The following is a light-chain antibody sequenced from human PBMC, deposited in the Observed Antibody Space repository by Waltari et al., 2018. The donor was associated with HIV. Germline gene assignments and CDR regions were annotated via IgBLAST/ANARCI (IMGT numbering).Light chain of an antibody. CDR2: DAS. V-gene: IGKV1-39*01. J-gene: IGKJ5*01. CDR1: RSIVTY. CDR3: QQFFSTLIT. Sequence: ITCRASRSIVTYLNWYQQKTGGAPKLLIYDASRLQSGVPSRFSASGSGTDFTLTISSLQPEDFATYYCQQFFSTLITFGQGTRLEI.